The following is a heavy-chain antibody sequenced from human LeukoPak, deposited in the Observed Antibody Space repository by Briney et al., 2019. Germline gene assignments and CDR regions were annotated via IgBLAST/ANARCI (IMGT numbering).Heavy chain of an antibody. J-gene: IGHJ4*02. V-gene: IGHV3-23*01. D-gene: IGHD6-19*01. CDR3: ATRGYSSGWYQYYFDY. CDR2: ISSNGGST. Sequence: GGSLRLSCAASGFTFSSHAMSWVREAPGKGLEWVSGISSNGGSTDYADSVKGRFTISRDNSKNTLYLQMNSLRAEDAAVYYCATRGYSSGWYQYYFDYWGQGTLVTVSS. CDR1: GFTFSSHA.